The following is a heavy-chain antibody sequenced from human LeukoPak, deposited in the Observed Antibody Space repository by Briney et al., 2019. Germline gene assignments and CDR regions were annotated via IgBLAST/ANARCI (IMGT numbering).Heavy chain of an antibody. J-gene: IGHJ4*02. CDR1: GFNFSVFA. CDR2: IGDSGTTA. CDR3: AKDGAKADNDFWSGHLDF. V-gene: IGHV3-23*01. Sequence: GGSLRLSCAASGFNFSVFAMTWVRQAPGKGLEWVSTIGDSGTTANYADSVKGRFTILRDNPRNILYLRMNSLRVEDTAVYYCAKDGAKADNDFWSGHLDFWGQGTLVTVSS. D-gene: IGHD3-3*01.